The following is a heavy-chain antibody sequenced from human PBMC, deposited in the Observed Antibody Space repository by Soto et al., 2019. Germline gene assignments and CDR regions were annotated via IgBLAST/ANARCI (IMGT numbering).Heavy chain of an antibody. J-gene: IGHJ5*02. D-gene: IGHD1-26*01. Sequence: SETLSLTCSVSGGSINSDDSFWGWVRQPPGKGLEWIGSLYYGGSTFYNPSLKSRVTISLDTSKNQFSLRLTSVTAADTAIYYCARQLPVGATSWFDPWGQGTLVTVSS. V-gene: IGHV4-39*01. CDR2: LYYGGST. CDR1: GGSINSDDSF. CDR3: ARQLPVGATSWFDP.